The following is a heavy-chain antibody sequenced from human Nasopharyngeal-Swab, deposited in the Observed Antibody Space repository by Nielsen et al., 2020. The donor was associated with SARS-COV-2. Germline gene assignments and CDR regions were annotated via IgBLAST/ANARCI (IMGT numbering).Heavy chain of an antibody. CDR1: GFTFSSYA. D-gene: IGHD3-22*01. Sequence: GESLKISCAASGFTFSSYAMHWVRQAPGKGLEWVAVISYDGSNKYYADSVKGRFTISRDTSRNTLYLQMNSLRAEDTAVYYCAKVLEAAYYYDSSGYPYFDYWGQGTLVTVSS. J-gene: IGHJ4*02. CDR2: ISYDGSNK. V-gene: IGHV3-30-3*01. CDR3: AKVLEAAYYYDSSGYPYFDY.